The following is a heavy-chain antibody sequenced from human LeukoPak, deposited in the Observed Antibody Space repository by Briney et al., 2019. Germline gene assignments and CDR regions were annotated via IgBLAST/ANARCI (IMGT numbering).Heavy chain of an antibody. J-gene: IGHJ4*02. V-gene: IGHV4-31*03. Sequence: SETLSLTCTVSGGSISSGGYYWSWLRQHPGKGLEWIGYIHYSGSTYYNPSLKSRVTISVDTSKNQFSLKLSSVTAADTAVYYCASSGRNDYWGQGTLVTVSS. CDR1: GGSISSGGYY. D-gene: IGHD5-12*01. CDR3: ASSGRNDY. CDR2: IHYSGST.